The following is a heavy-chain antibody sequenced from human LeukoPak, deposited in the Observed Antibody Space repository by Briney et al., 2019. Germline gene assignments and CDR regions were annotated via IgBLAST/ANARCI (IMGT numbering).Heavy chain of an antibody. Sequence: GSLRLACAASGFSLSSNWMSWVRQPPGKGLEWIGEIYHSGSTNYNPSLKSRVTISVDTSKNQFSLKLTSVTAADRAGYYCARAVHYERGGYIYYFDDWGQGTLVTVSS. V-gene: IGHV4-4*02. CDR1: GFSLSSNW. CDR2: IYHSGST. J-gene: IGHJ4*02. CDR3: ARAVHYERGGYIYYFDD. D-gene: IGHD3-22*01.